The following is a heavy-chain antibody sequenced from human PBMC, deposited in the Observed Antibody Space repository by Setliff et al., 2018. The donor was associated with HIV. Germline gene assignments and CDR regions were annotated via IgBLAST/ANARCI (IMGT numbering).Heavy chain of an antibody. Sequence: ASVKVSCKASGYSFTTYAISWVRQAPGQGLGWMGWISAYNGNTLYAQKFQGRVTMTRDTSISTAYMELNNLKFEDTAVYYCARARRDSYDRGRRSHYYIDVWGKGTTVTV. CDR3: ARARRDSYDRGRRSHYYIDV. V-gene: IGHV1-18*01. CDR2: ISAYNGNT. J-gene: IGHJ6*03. CDR1: GYSFTTYA. D-gene: IGHD3-22*01.